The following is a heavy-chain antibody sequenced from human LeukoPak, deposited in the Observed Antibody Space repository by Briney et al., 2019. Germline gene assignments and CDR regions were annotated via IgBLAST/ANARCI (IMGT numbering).Heavy chain of an antibody. CDR3: ASSLDEYMVRGVKGARIDY. CDR2: ISYDGSHE. J-gene: IGHJ4*02. D-gene: IGHD3-10*01. V-gene: IGHV3-30*03. CDR1: GFTFSSYG. Sequence: PGGSLRLSCAASGFTFSSYGMHWVRQAPGKGLEWLTIISYDGSHEYYVDSVKGRFTISRDNSKNTLYLEMNSLRAEDTAVYYCASSLDEYMVRGVKGARIDYWGQGTLVTVSP.